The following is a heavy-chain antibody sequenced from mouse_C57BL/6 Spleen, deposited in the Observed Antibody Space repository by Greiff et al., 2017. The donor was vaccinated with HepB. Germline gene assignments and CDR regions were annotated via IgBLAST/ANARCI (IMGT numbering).Heavy chain of an antibody. D-gene: IGHD2-3*01. CDR2: IDPENGDT. Sequence: VQLQQSGAELVRPGASVKLSCTASGFNIKDDYMHWVKQRPEQGLEWIGWIDPENGDTEYASKFQGKATITADTSSNTAYLQLSSLTSEDTAVYYCTTREDDGYSFAYWGQGTLVTVSA. CDR3: TTREDDGYSFAY. CDR1: GFNIKDDY. V-gene: IGHV14-4*01. J-gene: IGHJ3*01.